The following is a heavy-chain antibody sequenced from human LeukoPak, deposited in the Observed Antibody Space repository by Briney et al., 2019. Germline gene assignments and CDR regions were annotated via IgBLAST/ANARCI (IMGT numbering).Heavy chain of an antibody. CDR2: IQEDGKKE. V-gene: IGHV3-7*01. D-gene: IGHD2-21*02. Sequence: GGSLRLSCAASGLTFSSYSMNWVRQAPGRGREWVANIQEDGKKENYVDSVRGRFTISRDNAKNSIYLPMNSLRVEDTAVYYCAKDIVGGGDDYWGQGTLVIASS. J-gene: IGHJ4*02. CDR3: AKDIVGGGDDY. CDR1: GLTFSSYS.